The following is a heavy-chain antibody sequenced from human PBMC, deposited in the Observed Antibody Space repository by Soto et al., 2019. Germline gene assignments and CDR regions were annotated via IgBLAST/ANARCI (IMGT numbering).Heavy chain of an antibody. J-gene: IGHJ6*02. CDR3: AHSQYSSGWAYYYYGMDV. CDR2: IYWDDDK. Sequence: QITLKESGPTLVKPTQTLTLTCTFSGFSLSTSGVGVGWIRQPPGKALEWLALIYWDDDKRYSPSLKSRLTIPKDTSKNQVVLTMTNMDPVDTATYYCAHSQYSSGWAYYYYGMDVWGQGTTVTVSS. V-gene: IGHV2-5*02. D-gene: IGHD6-19*01. CDR1: GFSLSTSGVG.